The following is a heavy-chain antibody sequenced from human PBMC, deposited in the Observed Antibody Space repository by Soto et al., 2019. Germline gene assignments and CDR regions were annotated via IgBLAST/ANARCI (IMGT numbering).Heavy chain of an antibody. Sequence: GGSLRLSCAASGFTFSSYAMSWVRQAPGKGLEWVSAISGSGGSTYYADSVKGRFTISRDNSKNTLYLQMNSLRAEDTAVYYCAKVVGYYDFWSGLDAFDIWGQGTMVTVSS. D-gene: IGHD3-3*01. CDR1: GFTFSSYA. CDR3: AKVVGYYDFWSGLDAFDI. CDR2: ISGSGGST. J-gene: IGHJ3*02. V-gene: IGHV3-23*01.